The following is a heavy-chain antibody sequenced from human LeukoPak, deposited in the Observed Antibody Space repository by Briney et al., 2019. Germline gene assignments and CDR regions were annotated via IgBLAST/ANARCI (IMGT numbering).Heavy chain of an antibody. J-gene: IGHJ1*01. CDR1: GGSISHYY. CDR2: IYTSGST. V-gene: IGHV4-4*07. Sequence: PSETLSLTCTVSGGSISHYYWSWIRQPAGKAMESIGHIYTSGSTNYNPSLKRRVTISLDRSKNQLSLVLTSVTAADTAVYYCARGESSGSYWDMRAEYFRHWGQGTLVTVSS. CDR3: ARGESSGSYWDMRAEYFRH. D-gene: IGHD3-10*01.